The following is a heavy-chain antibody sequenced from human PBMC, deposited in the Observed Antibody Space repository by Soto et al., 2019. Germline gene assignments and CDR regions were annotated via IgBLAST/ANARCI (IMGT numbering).Heavy chain of an antibody. D-gene: IGHD3-10*01. CDR3: ANLKLWFGELPDILPDYGMDV. Sequence: EVQLLESGGGLVQPGGSLRLSCAASGFTFSSYAMSWVRQAPGKGLEWVSAISGSGGSTYYADSVKGRFTISRDNSKNTLYLQMNSLRAEDTAVYYCANLKLWFGELPDILPDYGMDVWGQGTTVTVSS. J-gene: IGHJ6*02. CDR1: GFTFSSYA. V-gene: IGHV3-23*01. CDR2: ISGSGGST.